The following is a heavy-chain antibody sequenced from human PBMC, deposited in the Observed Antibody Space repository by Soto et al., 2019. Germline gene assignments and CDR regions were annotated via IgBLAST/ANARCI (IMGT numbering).Heavy chain of an antibody. Sequence: LRLSCAASGFTFSSYGMHWVRQAPGKELEWVAVIWYDGSNKYYADSVKGRFTISRDNSKNTLYLQMNSLRAEDTAVYYCARDRSITGTTLFDYWGQGTLVTVSS. CDR2: IWYDGSNK. V-gene: IGHV3-33*01. CDR1: GFTFSSYG. D-gene: IGHD1-7*01. CDR3: ARDRSITGTTLFDY. J-gene: IGHJ4*02.